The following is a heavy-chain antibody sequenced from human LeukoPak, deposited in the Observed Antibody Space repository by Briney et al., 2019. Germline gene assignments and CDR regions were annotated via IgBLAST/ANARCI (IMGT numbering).Heavy chain of an antibody. J-gene: IGHJ4*02. Sequence: ASVKVSCEASGGTFSSYAISWVRQAPGQGLEWMGRIIPILGIANYAQKFQGRVTITADKSTSTAYMELSSLRSEDTAVYYCAREGAEEGVPFFDYWGQGTLVTVSS. CDR3: AREGAEEGVPFFDY. CDR2: IIPILGIA. CDR1: GGTFSSYA. D-gene: IGHD2-8*01. V-gene: IGHV1-69*04.